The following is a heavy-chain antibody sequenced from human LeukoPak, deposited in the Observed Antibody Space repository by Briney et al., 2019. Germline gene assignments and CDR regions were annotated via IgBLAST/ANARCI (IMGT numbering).Heavy chain of an antibody. Sequence: GASVKVSCKASGYTFTSYDINWVRQAAGQGREWMGWMNPNSGNTGYAQKFQGRVTMTRNTSISTAYMELSSLRSEDTAVYYCARGPRYCSSTSCFYYFDYWGQGTLVTVSS. V-gene: IGHV1-8*01. CDR1: GYTFTSYD. J-gene: IGHJ4*02. CDR3: ARGPRYCSSTSCFYYFDY. D-gene: IGHD2-2*01. CDR2: MNPNSGNT.